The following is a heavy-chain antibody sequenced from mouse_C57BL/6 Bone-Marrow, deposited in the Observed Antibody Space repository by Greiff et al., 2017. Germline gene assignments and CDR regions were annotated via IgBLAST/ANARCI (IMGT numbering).Heavy chain of an antibody. Sequence: EVQRVESGPGLVKPSQSLSLTCSVTGYSITSGYYWNWIRQFPGNKLEWMGYISYDGSNNYNPSLKNRISITRDTSKNQFFLKLNSVTTEDTATYYWARGGHYYDYDHYYAMDYWGQGTSVTVSS. CDR3: ARGGHYYDYDHYYAMDY. CDR2: ISYDGSN. D-gene: IGHD2-4*01. J-gene: IGHJ4*01. CDR1: GYSITSGYY. V-gene: IGHV3-6*01.